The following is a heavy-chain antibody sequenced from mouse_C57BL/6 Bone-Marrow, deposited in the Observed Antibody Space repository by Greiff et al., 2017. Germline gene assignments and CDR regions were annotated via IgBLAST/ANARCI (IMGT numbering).Heavy chain of an antibody. CDR1: GYTFTDYE. V-gene: IGHV1-15*01. J-gene: IGHJ2*01. CDR3: TRSKLAVGSSYLLDY. D-gene: IGHD1-1*01. CDR2: IDPETGGT. Sequence: QVQLQQSGAELVRPGASVTLSCKASGYTFTDYEMHWVKQTPVHGLEWIGAIDPETGGTAYNQKFKGKDILTADKSSSTAYMELRSLTSEDSAVYYGTRSKLAVGSSYLLDYWGQGTTLTVSS.